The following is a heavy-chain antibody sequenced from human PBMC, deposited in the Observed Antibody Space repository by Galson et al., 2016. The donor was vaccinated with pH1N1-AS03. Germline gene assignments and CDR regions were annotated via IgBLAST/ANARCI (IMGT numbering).Heavy chain of an antibody. V-gene: IGHV3-64D*06. Sequence: SLRLSCAGSGFTFNKYVMHWVRQAPGKGLEYVSGVYPNGVSPHYADSVKDRFTISRDNSKNTLSLQMSSLTTEDTAVYHYVKDLTGWGAFDFWGQGTMVAVS. J-gene: IGHJ3*01. CDR1: GFTFNKYV. CDR3: VKDLTGWGAFDF. D-gene: IGHD6-19*01. CDR2: VYPNGVSP.